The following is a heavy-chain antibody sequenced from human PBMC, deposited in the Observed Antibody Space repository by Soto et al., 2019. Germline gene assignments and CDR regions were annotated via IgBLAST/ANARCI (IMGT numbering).Heavy chain of an antibody. J-gene: IGHJ4*02. CDR3: ARHWKAVDAAMDW. V-gene: IGHV4-39*01. CDR2: IHYSGTT. CDR1: GDSISDTIYY. Sequence: PSETLSLTCRVSGDSISDTIYYWCWVRQSPGKGLEWIGSIHYSGTTQFHPSLKTRVTISVDTSKNEFYLRLRSVTAADTAIYFWARHWKAVDAAMDWWGQGSPVTVVS. D-gene: IGHD6-19*01.